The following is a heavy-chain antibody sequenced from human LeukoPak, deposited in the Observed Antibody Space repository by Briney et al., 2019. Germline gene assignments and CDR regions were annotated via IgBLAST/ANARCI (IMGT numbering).Heavy chain of an antibody. D-gene: IGHD3-22*01. Sequence: GGSLRLSCAASGFTFNSYGMNWVRQAPGKGLEWVSLISGRGGSTYYTDSVKGRFTISRDNSKNTVYLQMNSLRAEDTAVYYCAKGDRSGYDYFDYWGQGTLVTVSS. CDR1: GFTFNSYG. CDR2: ISGRGGST. J-gene: IGHJ4*02. V-gene: IGHV3-23*01. CDR3: AKGDRSGYDYFDY.